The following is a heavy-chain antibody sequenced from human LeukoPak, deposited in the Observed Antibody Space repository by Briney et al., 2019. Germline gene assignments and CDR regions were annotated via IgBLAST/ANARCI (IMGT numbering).Heavy chain of an antibody. CDR2: IYYSGST. D-gene: IGHD1-26*01. CDR3: ARFLYGATLGAFDI. J-gene: IGHJ3*02. V-gene: IGHV4-59*01. Sequence: PSETLSLTCTVSGGSISSYYWSWIRQPPGKGLEWIGYIYYSGSTNYNPSLKSRVTISVDTSKNQFSLKLSSVTAADTAVYYCARFLYGATLGAFDIWGQGTMVTVSS. CDR1: GGSISSYY.